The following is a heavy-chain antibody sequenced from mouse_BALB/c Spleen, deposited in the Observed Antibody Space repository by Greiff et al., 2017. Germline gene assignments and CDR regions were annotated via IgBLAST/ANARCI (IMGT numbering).Heavy chain of an antibody. D-gene: IGHD4-1*02. V-gene: IGHV5-4*02. J-gene: IGHJ3*01. CDR2: LSDGGSYT. CDR1: GFTFSDYY. CDR3: ARGAPQLGRGFAY. Sequence: EVKLMESGGGLVKPGGSLKLSCAASGFTFSDYYLYWVRQTPEKRLEWVATLSDGGSYTYYPDSVKGRFTISRDNAKNNLYLQMSSLKSEDTAMYYCARGAPQLGRGFAYWGQGTLVTVSA.